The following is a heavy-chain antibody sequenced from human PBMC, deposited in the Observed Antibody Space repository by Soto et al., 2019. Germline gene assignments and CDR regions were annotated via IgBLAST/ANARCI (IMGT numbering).Heavy chain of an antibody. Sequence: GGSLRLSCAASGFTFSSYSMNWVRQAPGKGLEWVSSISSSSSYIYYADSVKGRFTISRDNAKNSLYLQMNSLRAEDTAVYYCARASIAAAHGMDVWGQGTXVTVSS. CDR3: ARASIAAAHGMDV. J-gene: IGHJ6*02. D-gene: IGHD6-13*01. V-gene: IGHV3-21*01. CDR1: GFTFSSYS. CDR2: ISSSSSYI.